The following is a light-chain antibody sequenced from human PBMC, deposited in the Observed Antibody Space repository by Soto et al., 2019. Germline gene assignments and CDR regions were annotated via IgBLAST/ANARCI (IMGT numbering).Light chain of an antibody. CDR1: QSVSSNY. Sequence: EIVLTQSPGTLSLSPGERATLSCRASQSVSSNYLAWYQQKSGQAPRLLIYGASSRATGIPDRFSGSGSGTDFTLTISKLEPEDFAVYYCQQYGNSPYPFGQGDELEI. J-gene: IGKJ2*01. V-gene: IGKV3-20*01. CDR3: QQYGNSPYP. CDR2: GAS.